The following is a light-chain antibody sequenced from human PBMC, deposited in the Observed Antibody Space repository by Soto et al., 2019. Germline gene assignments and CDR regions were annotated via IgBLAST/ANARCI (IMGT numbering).Light chain of an antibody. V-gene: IGLV2-14*01. CDR2: EVS. CDR3: SSYTSGRTLPRV. CDR1: SSDVGGYNY. Sequence: QSVLTQPASVSGSPGQSITIACTGTSSDVGGYNYVSWFQQHPGKAPKLMIYEVSNRPSGVYNRFSASKSGNTASLTISGLQAEDEDTYYCSSYTSGRTLPRVFGNGTKVTV. J-gene: IGLJ1*01.